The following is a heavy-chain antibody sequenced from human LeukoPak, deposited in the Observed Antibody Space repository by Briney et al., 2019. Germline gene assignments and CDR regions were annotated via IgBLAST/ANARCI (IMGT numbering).Heavy chain of an antibody. D-gene: IGHD5-12*01. Sequence: SETLSLTCTVSGVSISSYYWSWIRQSPGKGLEWFGYIFYSGSTNYNPSLKSRVTISVDTSKNQFSLKLTSVTAADTAVYYCARSRAYDYHFDNWGQGTLVTVSS. V-gene: IGHV4-59*01. CDR3: ARSRAYDYHFDN. CDR1: GVSISSYY. CDR2: IFYSGST. J-gene: IGHJ4*02.